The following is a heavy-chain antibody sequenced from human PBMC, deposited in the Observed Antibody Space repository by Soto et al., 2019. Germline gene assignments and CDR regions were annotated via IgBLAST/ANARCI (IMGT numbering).Heavy chain of an antibody. CDR2: TYYRSRWYN. D-gene: IGHD3-22*01. V-gene: IGHV6-1*01. J-gene: IGHJ5*02. Sequence: SQTLSLTCAISGDTVSSSSAAWNWIRQSPSRGLEWLGRTYYRSRWYNDYAVSVKSRIIINPDTSKNQFFLQLNSVTPEDTAVYYCARVEFFYDSSGYSPSWFDPWGQGTLVTVSS. CDR1: GDTVSSSSAA. CDR3: ARVEFFYDSSGYSPSWFDP.